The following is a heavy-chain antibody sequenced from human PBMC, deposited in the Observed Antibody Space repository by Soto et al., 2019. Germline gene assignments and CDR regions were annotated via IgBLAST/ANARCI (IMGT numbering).Heavy chain of an antibody. CDR1: GFTFSGSA. CDR2: IRSKANSYAT. J-gene: IGHJ6*03. Sequence: GGSLRLSCAASGFTFSGSAMHWVRQASGKGLEWVGRIRSKANSYATAYAASVKGRFTISRDDSKNTAYLQMNSLKTEDTAVYYCTRHSIAGDATVTTTVSKYYYYYMDVWGKGTTVTVSS. V-gene: IGHV3-73*01. D-gene: IGHD4-17*01. CDR3: TRHSIAGDATVTTTVSKYYYYYMDV.